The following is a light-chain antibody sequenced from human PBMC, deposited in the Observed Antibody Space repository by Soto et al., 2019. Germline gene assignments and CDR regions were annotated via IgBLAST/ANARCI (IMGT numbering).Light chain of an antibody. V-gene: IGKV1-5*03. Sequence: DFEMTQSPSTLSASIGDRVTITCRASQNISNWLAWYQQKPGRARQFLIYEASRLETGVPSRFSGSGSGTEFTLTSSLLQPDDFATYYFQQYNTFSWTFGQGTQVEIK. CDR3: QQYNTFSWT. J-gene: IGKJ1*01. CDR1: QNISNW. CDR2: EAS.